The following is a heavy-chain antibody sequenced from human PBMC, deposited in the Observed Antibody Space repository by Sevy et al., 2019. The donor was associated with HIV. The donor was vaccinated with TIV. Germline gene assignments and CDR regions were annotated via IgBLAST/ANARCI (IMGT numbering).Heavy chain of an antibody. V-gene: IGHV1-8*01. CDR1: GYTFTSYD. J-gene: IGHJ5*02. D-gene: IGHD3-10*01. CDR3: ARGRAYYGSGSYSP. Sequence: ASVKVSCKASGYTFTSYDINWVRQATGQGLEWMGWMNPNSRNTGYAQKFQGRVTMTRNTSIGTAYMELSSRSSEVTAVYYCARGRAYYGSGSYSPWGQGTLVTVSS. CDR2: MNPNSRNT.